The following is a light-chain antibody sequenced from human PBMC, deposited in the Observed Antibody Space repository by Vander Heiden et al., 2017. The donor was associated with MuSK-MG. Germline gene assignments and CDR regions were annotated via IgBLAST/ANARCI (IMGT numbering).Light chain of an antibody. V-gene: IGKV2D-29*01. CDR2: EVS. CDR3: RESMALPIT. Sequence: DIVMTQTPLSLSVTPGQPASISCKSSQSLLHSDGKTYLYWYLQKPFQPPQLLIYEVSNRFSAVPDTFSRTGSGTDFTLKIRLVDAEHLRVYYSRESMALPITFGQWTRLEIK. J-gene: IGKJ5*01. CDR1: QSLLHSDGKTY.